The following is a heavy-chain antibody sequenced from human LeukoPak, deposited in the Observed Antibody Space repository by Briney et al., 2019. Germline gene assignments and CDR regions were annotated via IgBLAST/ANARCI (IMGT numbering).Heavy chain of an antibody. J-gene: IGHJ3*02. D-gene: IGHD6-19*01. Sequence: SETLSLTCAVYGGSFSGYYWNWIRRPPGKGLEWIGEISHSGNTNYNPSLKSRVTISVDTSKNQFSLKLSSVTAADTAVYYCASPKAGYSSTDDFDIWGQGTRVTVSS. CDR3: ASPKAGYSSTDDFDI. V-gene: IGHV4-34*01. CDR1: GGSFSGYY. CDR2: ISHSGNT.